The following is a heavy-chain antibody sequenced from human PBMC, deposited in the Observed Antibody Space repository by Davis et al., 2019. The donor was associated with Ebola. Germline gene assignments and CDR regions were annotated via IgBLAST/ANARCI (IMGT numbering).Heavy chain of an antibody. J-gene: IGHJ4*02. CDR1: GFTFSSYS. V-gene: IGHV3-21*01. Sequence: GGSLRLSCAASGFTFSSYSMNWVRQAPGKGLEWVSSISSSSSYIYYADSVKGRFTISRDNAKNSLYLQMNSLRAEDTAVYYCARDGLIAARLGPLRYWGQGTLVTVSS. CDR3: ARDGLIAARLGPLRY. CDR2: ISSSSSYI. D-gene: IGHD6-6*01.